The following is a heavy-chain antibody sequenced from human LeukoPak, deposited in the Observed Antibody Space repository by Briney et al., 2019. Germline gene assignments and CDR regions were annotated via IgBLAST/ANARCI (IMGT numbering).Heavy chain of an antibody. CDR3: ARGRFNYDSSGYSSFYH. CDR2: IKEDGSEK. CDR1: GVIFSSYW. D-gene: IGHD3-22*01. J-gene: IGHJ4*02. Sequence: GGSLRLSCAASGVIFSSYWMSWVRQAPGKGLEWVANIKEDGSEKYYVDSVKGRFTISRDNAKNSLYLQMNSLRAEDTAVYYCARGRFNYDSSGYSSFYHWGQGTLVTVSS. V-gene: IGHV3-7*01.